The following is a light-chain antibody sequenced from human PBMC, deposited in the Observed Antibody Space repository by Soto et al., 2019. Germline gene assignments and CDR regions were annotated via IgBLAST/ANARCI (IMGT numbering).Light chain of an antibody. CDR1: QSISND. CDR2: AVS. Sequence: DVQMTQSPSSLSTSIGDRVTITCRTSQSISNDLNWFQQKPGQAPRLLIYAVSNLQGGVPSRFSASGSGTDFTLTISSLQPEDAATYYCQQSYSTPGTFGQGTKVEVK. J-gene: IGKJ1*01. CDR3: QQSYSTPGT. V-gene: IGKV1-39*01.